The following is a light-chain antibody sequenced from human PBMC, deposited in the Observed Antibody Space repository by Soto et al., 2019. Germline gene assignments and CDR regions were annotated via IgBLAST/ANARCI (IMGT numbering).Light chain of an antibody. CDR3: ISHVGHSNV. V-gene: IGLV2-8*01. CDR1: SSDVGGSDY. CDR2: DVS. J-gene: IGLJ1*01. Sequence: QSALTQPPSASGSPGQSVTISCTGTSSDVGGSDYVSWYQHHPGKAPKLMIYDVSKRPSGVPERFSGSKSGNMASLTVSGLQADDEADYYCISHVGHSNVFGTGTKVTVL.